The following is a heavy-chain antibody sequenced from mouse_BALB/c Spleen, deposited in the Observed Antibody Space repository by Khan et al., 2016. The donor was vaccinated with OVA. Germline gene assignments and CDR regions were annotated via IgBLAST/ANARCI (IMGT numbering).Heavy chain of an antibody. J-gene: IGHJ2*01. V-gene: IGHV3-2*02. D-gene: IGHD1-2*01. CDR2: ISYSGST. Sequence: VQLQQSGPGLVKPSQSLSLTCTVTGYSITSGYGWNWIRQFPGNKLEWMGYISYSGSTNYNPSLKSRISITRDQSKNQFFLQLNSVTTEDTATYYCARTARIKYWGQGTTLTVSS. CDR3: ARTARIKY. CDR1: GYSITSGYG.